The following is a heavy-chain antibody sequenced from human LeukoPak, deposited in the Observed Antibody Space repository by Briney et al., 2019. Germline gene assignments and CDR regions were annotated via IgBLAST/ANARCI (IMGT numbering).Heavy chain of an antibody. CDR1: GFTFSSYA. V-gene: IGHV3-23*01. Sequence: GGSLRLSCAASGFTFSSYAMSWFRQAPGKGLEWVSAISGSGGSTYYADSVKGRFTISRDNSKNTLYLQMNSLRAEDTAVYYCAKVIVVVPAANNWFDPWGQGTLVTVSS. CDR3: AKVIVVVPAANNWFDP. D-gene: IGHD2-2*01. CDR2: ISGSGGST. J-gene: IGHJ5*02.